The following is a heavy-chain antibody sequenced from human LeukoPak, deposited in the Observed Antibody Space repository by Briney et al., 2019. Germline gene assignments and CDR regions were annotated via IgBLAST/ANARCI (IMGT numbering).Heavy chain of an antibody. V-gene: IGHV1-3*01. CDR3: ARDRSNWFDP. CDR1: GYTFTTYS. Sequence: ASVKVSCKASGYTFTTYSIHWVRQAPGQGLEWMAWINVGNGNTKYSQKFQGRVTMTRNTSISTAYMELSSLRSEDTAVYYCARDRSNWFDPWGQGTLVTVSS. CDR2: INVGNGNT. J-gene: IGHJ5*02.